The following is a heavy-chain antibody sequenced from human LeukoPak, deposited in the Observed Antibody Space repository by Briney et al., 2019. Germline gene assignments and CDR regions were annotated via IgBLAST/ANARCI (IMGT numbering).Heavy chain of an antibody. V-gene: IGHV4-61*02. D-gene: IGHD1-7*01. CDR3: ARGLMGTTGEQNWFDP. CDR2: IYASGSA. Sequence: SETLSLTCTVSGRSISSSGYYWSWIRQPAGKGLEWIGRIYASGSANYNPSLKSRVTISLDRSKNQFSLNLTSMTAADTAVYYCARGLMGTTGEQNWFDPWGQGTLVTVSS. J-gene: IGHJ5*02. CDR1: GRSISSSGYY.